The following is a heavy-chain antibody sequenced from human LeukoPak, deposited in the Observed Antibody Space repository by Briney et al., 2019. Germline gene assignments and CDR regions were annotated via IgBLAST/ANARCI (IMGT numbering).Heavy chain of an antibody. CDR1: GFTFKNYG. CDR3: AKDGGEVGATFEY. J-gene: IGHJ4*02. CDR2: ISHDGGKK. V-gene: IGHV3-30*18. Sequence: QAVGSLRLSCAASGFTFKNYGMNWVRQAPGKGLEWVAIISHDGGKKYYGDSVKGRFTISRDNSKNTLFLQMNSLRSDDTAVYYCAKDGGEVGATFEYWGQGTLVTVSS. D-gene: IGHD1-26*01.